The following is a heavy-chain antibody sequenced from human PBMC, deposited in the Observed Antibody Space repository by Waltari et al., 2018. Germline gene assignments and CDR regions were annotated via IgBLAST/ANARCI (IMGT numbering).Heavy chain of an antibody. Sequence: QVQLVESGGGVVQPGRSLRLSCAASGFTFSSYGMHWVRQAPGKGLGWVAVISYDGSNKYYADSVKGRFTISRDNSKNTLYLQMNSLRAEDTAVYYCAKDVEEYSSSCDYWGQGTLVTVSS. CDR3: AKDVEEYSSSCDY. V-gene: IGHV3-30*18. D-gene: IGHD6-6*01. CDR1: GFTFSSYG. CDR2: ISYDGSNK. J-gene: IGHJ4*02.